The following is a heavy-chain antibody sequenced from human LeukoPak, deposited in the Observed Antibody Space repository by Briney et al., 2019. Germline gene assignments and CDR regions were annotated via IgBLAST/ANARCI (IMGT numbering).Heavy chain of an antibody. CDR2: ISSSSSYI. CDR1: GFTFSIYS. V-gene: IGHV3-21*01. CDR3: VSAAAPDY. Sequence: PGGSLRLSCAASGFTFSIYSMNWVRQAPGKGLEWVSSISSSSSYISYADSVKGRFTIYRENAKDSLYLQMNSLRDEDTAVYYCVSAAAPDYWGQGTLVTVSS. J-gene: IGHJ4*02. D-gene: IGHD6-13*01.